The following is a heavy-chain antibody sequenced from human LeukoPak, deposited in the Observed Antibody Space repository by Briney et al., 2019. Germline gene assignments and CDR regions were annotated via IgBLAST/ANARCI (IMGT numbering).Heavy chain of an antibody. CDR3: ARDKDQQHSPTDY. CDR1: GFTFSSYS. V-gene: IGHV3-48*01. J-gene: IGHJ4*02. D-gene: IGHD2-2*01. Sequence: GGSLRLSCAASGFTFSSYSMNWVRQAPGKGLEWVSYISSSSSTIYYADSVKGRFTISRDNAKNSLYLQMNSLRAEDTAVYYCARDKDQQHSPTDYWGQGTLVTVSS. CDR2: ISSSSSTI.